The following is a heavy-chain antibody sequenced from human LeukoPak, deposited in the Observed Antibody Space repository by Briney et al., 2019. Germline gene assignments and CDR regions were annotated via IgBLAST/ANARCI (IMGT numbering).Heavy chain of an antibody. CDR1: GGTFSSYA. J-gene: IGHJ4*02. Sequence: GSSVKVSCKASGGTFSSYAISWVRQAPGQGLEWMGGFIPIFGTANYAQEFQGRVTITADESTRTAYKELSSLRSEDTAIYYCTRDLRDTAMVNLVLWGQETLGTVSS. V-gene: IGHV1-69*01. D-gene: IGHD5-18*01. CDR3: TRDLRDTAMVNLVL. CDR2: FIPIFGTA.